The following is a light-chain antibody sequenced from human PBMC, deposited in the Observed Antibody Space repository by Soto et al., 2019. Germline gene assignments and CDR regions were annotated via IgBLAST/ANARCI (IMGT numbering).Light chain of an antibody. CDR3: QSYDSSLSGSGV. CDR1: SSNIGAGYD. V-gene: IGLV1-40*01. J-gene: IGLJ3*02. CDR2: ANN. Sequence: QPVLTQPPSVSGAPGQRVTISCSGSSSNIGAGYDVHWYQQLPGTAPKLLISANNIRPSGVPDRFSGSKSGTSASLAITGLQAEDEADYYCQSYDSSLSGSGVFGGGTKLTAL.